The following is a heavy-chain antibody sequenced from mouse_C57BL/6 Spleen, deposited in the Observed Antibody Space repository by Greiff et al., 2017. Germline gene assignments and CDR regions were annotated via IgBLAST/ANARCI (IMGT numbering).Heavy chain of an antibody. CDR2: ISYDGSN. Sequence: EVKLQESGPGLVKPSQSLSLTCSVTGYSITSGYYWNWIRQFPGNKLEWMGFISYDGSNNYNPSLKNRISITRDTSKNQFFLKWNSVTTEDTATYYCARGYSNYYFDYWGQGTTLTVSS. CDR1: GYSITSGYY. V-gene: IGHV3-6*01. D-gene: IGHD2-5*01. J-gene: IGHJ2*01. CDR3: ARGYSNYYFDY.